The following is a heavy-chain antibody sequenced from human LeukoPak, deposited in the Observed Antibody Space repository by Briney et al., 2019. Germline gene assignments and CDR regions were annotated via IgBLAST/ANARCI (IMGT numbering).Heavy chain of an antibody. CDR2: ISSSGSTI. CDR1: GFTFSDYY. CDR3: ARDRAQWDAFDI. J-gene: IGHJ3*02. V-gene: IGHV3-11*01. D-gene: IGHD2-8*01. Sequence: GRSLRLSCAASGFTFSDYYMSWIRQAPGKGLEWVSYISSSGSTIYYADSVKGRFTISRDNAKNSLYLQMNSLRAEDTAVYYCARDRAQWDAFDIWGQGTMVTVSS.